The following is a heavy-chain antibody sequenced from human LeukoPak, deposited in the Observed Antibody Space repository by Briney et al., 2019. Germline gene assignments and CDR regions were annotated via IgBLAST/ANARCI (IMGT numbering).Heavy chain of an antibody. Sequence: ASVKLSCKISGYTFVDYFMHWVRQAPGKGFEWMGLIDPEDGETKYAEKLQGRITINADTSIDTAYLELSSVTSADTAMYFCSTSPGYWGEGTLVTVSS. J-gene: IGHJ4*02. CDR1: GYTFVDYF. V-gene: IGHV1-69-2*01. CDR2: IDPEDGET. CDR3: STSPGY.